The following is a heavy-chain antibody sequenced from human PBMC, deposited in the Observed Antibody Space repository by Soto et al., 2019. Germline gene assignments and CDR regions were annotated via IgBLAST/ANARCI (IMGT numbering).Heavy chain of an antibody. D-gene: IGHD4-17*01. Sequence: QVQLVQSGAEVKKPGASVKVSCKASGYTFTSYGISWVRQAPGQGLEWMGWISAYNGNTNYAQKLQGRVTMTTDTSTSTAHMELRSLRSDDTAVYYCARDSDYGDYPEPYDYWGQGTLVTVSS. CDR3: ARDSDYGDYPEPYDY. CDR2: ISAYNGNT. CDR1: GYTFTSYG. V-gene: IGHV1-18*01. J-gene: IGHJ4*02.